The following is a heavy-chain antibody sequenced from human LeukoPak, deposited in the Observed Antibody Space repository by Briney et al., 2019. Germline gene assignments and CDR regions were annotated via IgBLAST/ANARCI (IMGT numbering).Heavy chain of an antibody. Sequence: SGGSLRLSCAASGFTFSSYGMSWVRQAPGEGLEWVSAISGSGGSTYYADSVKGRFTISRDNSKNTLYLQMNSLRAEDTAVYYCAKDGVRQLGASSYYYYYYMDVWGKGTTVTISS. V-gene: IGHV3-23*01. CDR1: GFTFSSYG. CDR2: ISGSGGST. J-gene: IGHJ6*03. D-gene: IGHD5-12*01. CDR3: AKDGVRQLGASSYYYYYYMDV.